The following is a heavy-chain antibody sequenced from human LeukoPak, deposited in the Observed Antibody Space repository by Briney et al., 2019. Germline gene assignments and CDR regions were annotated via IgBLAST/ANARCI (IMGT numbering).Heavy chain of an antibody. CDR2: IYPGDSDT. V-gene: IGHV5-51*01. Sequence: GESLKISCKGFGYSFTSYWIGWVRQMPGKGLEWMGIIYPGDSDTRYNPSFKGQVTISADKSISTAYLQWSSLKASDTAMYYCARQAYYDFWSGYPHYFDYWGQGTLVTVSS. CDR3: ARQAYYDFWSGYPHYFDY. J-gene: IGHJ4*02. D-gene: IGHD3-3*01. CDR1: GYSFTSYW.